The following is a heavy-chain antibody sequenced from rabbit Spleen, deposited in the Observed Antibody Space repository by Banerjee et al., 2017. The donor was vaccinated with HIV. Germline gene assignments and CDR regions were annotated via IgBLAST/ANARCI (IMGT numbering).Heavy chain of an antibody. D-gene: IGHD6-1*01. CDR1: GFDFSHYG. Sequence: QEQLGESGGGLVQPGGSLKLSCTASGFDFSHYGVSWVRQAPGKGLEWIGYIDPIFTTTHYASWVNGRFTISRDIDQNTLYLQLNSLTGADTATYFCVRDQARMLDLWGPGTLVTVS. CDR3: VRDQARMLDL. J-gene: IGHJ4*01. CDR2: IDPIFTTT. V-gene: IGHV1S47*01.